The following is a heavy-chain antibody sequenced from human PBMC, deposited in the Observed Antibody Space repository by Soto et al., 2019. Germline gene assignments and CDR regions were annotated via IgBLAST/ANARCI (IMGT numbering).Heavy chain of an antibody. CDR1: GGSITRGGYY. D-gene: IGHD1-26*01. CDR3: VRDRGIVTYFFAY. Sequence: PSETLSLTCTVSGGSITRGGYYWSWIRQHPGKGLEWIGYIYNSGTTYYNPSLKSRVTISVDTSKNQFSLKLSSVTAADTAVYYCVRDRGIVTYFFAYWGQGTLVTVSS. V-gene: IGHV4-31*03. CDR2: IYNSGTT. J-gene: IGHJ4*02.